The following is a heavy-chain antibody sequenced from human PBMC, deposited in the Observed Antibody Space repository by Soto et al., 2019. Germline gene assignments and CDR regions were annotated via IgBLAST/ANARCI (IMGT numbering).Heavy chain of an antibody. CDR1: GFTFSNYA. J-gene: IGHJ2*01. Sequence: EVQLLESGGGLVQPGGSLSLSCAASGFTFSNYAMAWVRQAPGKGLEWVSAISGSGGNRFYADSVKGRFTLSRDNSRSTLFLQVNCRRAADTAVYDCAKLPQCSLLAGLSRYFGLWGRGALVTVSS. D-gene: IGHD6-13*01. CDR2: ISGSGGNR. V-gene: IGHV3-23*01. CDR3: AKLPQCSLLAGLSRYFGL.